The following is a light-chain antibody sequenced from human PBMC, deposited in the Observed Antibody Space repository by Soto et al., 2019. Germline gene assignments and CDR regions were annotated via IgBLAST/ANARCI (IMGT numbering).Light chain of an antibody. CDR3: QQYNDWPSNT. CDR1: QSVSTN. V-gene: IGKV3-15*01. CDR2: GAS. J-gene: IGKJ2*01. Sequence: EIEMTQSPATLPVSPGERATLSCRASQSVSTNLAWYQQKPGQAPRLLIYGASTRAPGFPARFTGSGSGTEFTLTIRSLQSEDFAVYYCQQYNDWPSNTFGQGTKLE.